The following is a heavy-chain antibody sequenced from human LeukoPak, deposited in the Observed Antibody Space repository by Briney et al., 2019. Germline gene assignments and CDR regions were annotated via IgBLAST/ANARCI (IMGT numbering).Heavy chain of an antibody. J-gene: IGHJ5*02. V-gene: IGHV4-34*01. CDR1: GGSFGGYY. D-gene: IGHD6-13*01. CDR3: ARLTEAAAAGPNWFDP. CDR2: INHSGST. Sequence: ASETLSLTCAVYGGSFGGYYWSGIRHPPGKGLGWIGEINHSGSTNYNPPLKSRVTISVDTSKNQFSLKLSSVTAADTAVYYCARLTEAAAAGPNWFDPWGQGTLVTVSS.